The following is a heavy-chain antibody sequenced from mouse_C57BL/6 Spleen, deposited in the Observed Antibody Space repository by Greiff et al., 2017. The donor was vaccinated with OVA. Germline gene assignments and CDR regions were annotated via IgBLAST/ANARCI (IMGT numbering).Heavy chain of an antibody. CDR3: TRDGNTFYAMDY. D-gene: IGHD2-1*01. V-gene: IGHV5-9-1*02. CDR2: ISSGGDYI. J-gene: IGHJ4*01. CDR1: GFTFSSYA. Sequence: EVQRVESGEGLVKPGGSLKLSCAASGFTFSSYAMSWVRQTPEKRLEWVAYISSGGDYIYYADTVKGRFTISRDNARNTLYLQMSSLKSEDTAMYYCTRDGNTFYAMDYWGQGTSVTVSS.